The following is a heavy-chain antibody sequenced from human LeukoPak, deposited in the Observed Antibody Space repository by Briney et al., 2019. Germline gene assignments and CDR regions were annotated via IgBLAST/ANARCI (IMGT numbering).Heavy chain of an antibody. J-gene: IGHJ4*02. CDR2: IRYDGSNK. Sequence: PGGSLRLSCAASGFTFSSYGMHWVRQAPGKGLEWVAFIRYDGSNKYYADSVKGRFTISRDNSKNTLYLQMNSLRAEDTAVYYCAKDGYSSSWTGFDYWGQGTLVTVSS. V-gene: IGHV3-30*02. D-gene: IGHD6-13*01. CDR1: GFTFSSYG. CDR3: AKDGYSSSWTGFDY.